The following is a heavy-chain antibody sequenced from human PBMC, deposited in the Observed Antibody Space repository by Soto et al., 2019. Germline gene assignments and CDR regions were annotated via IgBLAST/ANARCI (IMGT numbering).Heavy chain of an antibody. V-gene: IGHV3-33*01. J-gene: IGHJ6*02. D-gene: IGHD3-10*01. CDR1: GFTFSSYG. CDR3: ARTGGVDYYGSSTKTTDYYYGMDV. Sequence: QVQLVESGGGVVQPGRSLRLSCAASGFTFSSYGMHWVRQAPGKGLEWVAVIWYDGSNKYYADSVKGRFTISRDNSKNTLYLQMNSLRAEDTAVYYCARTGGVDYYGSSTKTTDYYYGMDVWGQGTTVTVSS. CDR2: IWYDGSNK.